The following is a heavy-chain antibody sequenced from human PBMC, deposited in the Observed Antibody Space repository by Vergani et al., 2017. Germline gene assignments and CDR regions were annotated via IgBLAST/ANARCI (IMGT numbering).Heavy chain of an antibody. V-gene: IGHV3-23*01. J-gene: IGHJ5*01. CDR1: GFSFTTYA. CDR2: INTNGDYT. CDR3: AKGGWNYWFDS. Sequence: EVQLLESGGDLVQPGGSLRLSCAASGFSFTTYAMSWFPQAPGKGLEWVSTINTNGDYTRYGDSVKGRLTIARDNSKSTLYLKMNSHRAEDTAIYYCAKGGWNYWFDSWGQGTLVIVS. D-gene: IGHD1-1*01.